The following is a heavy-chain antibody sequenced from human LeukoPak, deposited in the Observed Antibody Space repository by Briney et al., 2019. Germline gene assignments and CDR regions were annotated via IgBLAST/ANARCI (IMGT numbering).Heavy chain of an antibody. D-gene: IGHD1-26*01. CDR1: GGTFSSYA. CDR2: IIPIFGTA. CDR3: ARGSGSYYTFDY. V-gene: IGHV1-69*13. J-gene: IGHJ4*02. Sequence: SVKVSCKASGGTFSSYAIGWVRQAPGQGLEWMGGIIPIFGTANYAQKFQGRVTITADESTSTAYMELSSLRSEDTAVYYCARGSGSYYTFDYWGQGTLVTVSS.